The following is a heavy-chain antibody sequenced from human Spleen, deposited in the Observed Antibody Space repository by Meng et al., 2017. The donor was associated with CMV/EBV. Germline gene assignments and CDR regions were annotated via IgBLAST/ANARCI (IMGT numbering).Heavy chain of an antibody. CDR3: ARDNNWGPDY. CDR2: IHPHRGDT. J-gene: IGHJ4*02. CDR1: GYTFTAHY. Sequence: SCKASGYTFTAHYFHWVRQAPGQGLEWMGWIHPHRGDTNYAQQFQGRVTLTRDTSINAGYMELTRLTSDDTAVYYCARDNNWGPDYWGQGTLVTVSS. V-gene: IGHV1-2*02. D-gene: IGHD7-27*01.